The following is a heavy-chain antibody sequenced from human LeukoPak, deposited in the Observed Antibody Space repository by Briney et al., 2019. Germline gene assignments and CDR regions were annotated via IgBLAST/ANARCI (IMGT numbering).Heavy chain of an antibody. CDR3: ARDTVRLHADAFDI. Sequence: SETLSLTCSVSGGSISRYYWSWIRQPAGKGLEWIGQIYISGSTNYNPSLRSRVTMSVDTSKNHFSLRLSSVTAADTAVYYCARDTVRLHADAFDIWGQGTMVTVSS. J-gene: IGHJ3*02. V-gene: IGHV4-4*07. D-gene: IGHD4-17*01. CDR1: GGSISRYY. CDR2: IYISGST.